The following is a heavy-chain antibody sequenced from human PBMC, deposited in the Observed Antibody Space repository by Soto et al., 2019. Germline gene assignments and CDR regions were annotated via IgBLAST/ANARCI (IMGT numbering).Heavy chain of an antibody. D-gene: IGHD3-9*01. Sequence: SETLSLTCTVSGGSISSGGYYWSWIRQHPGKGLEWIGYIYYSGSTYYNPSLKSRVTISVDTSKNQFSLKLSSVTAADTAVYYCARVSLTDHIHFDYWGQGTLVTVSS. J-gene: IGHJ4*02. CDR1: GGSISSGGYY. CDR2: IYYSGST. V-gene: IGHV4-31*03. CDR3: ARVSLTDHIHFDY.